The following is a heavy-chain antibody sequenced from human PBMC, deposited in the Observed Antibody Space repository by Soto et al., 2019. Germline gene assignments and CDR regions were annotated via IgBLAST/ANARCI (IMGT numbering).Heavy chain of an antibody. Sequence: SETLSLTCAVSGGSISSSNWWSWVRQPPGKGLEWIGEIYHSGSTNYNPSLKSRVTISVDKSKNQFSLKLSSVTAADTAVYYCARDLAVAGNWFDPWGQGTLVTVSS. CDR2: IYHSGST. CDR1: GGSISSSNW. CDR3: ARDLAVAGNWFDP. J-gene: IGHJ5*02. D-gene: IGHD6-19*01. V-gene: IGHV4-4*02.